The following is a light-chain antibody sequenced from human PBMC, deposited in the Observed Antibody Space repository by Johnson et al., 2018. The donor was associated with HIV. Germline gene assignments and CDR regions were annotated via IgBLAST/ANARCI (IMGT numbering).Light chain of an antibody. J-gene: IGLJ1*01. CDR2: DNN. CDR1: SSNIENNY. Sequence: QSVLTQPPSVSAASGQKVDISCSGSSSNIENNYLSWYQQLPHTAPKLLIYDNNKRPSGIPDRFSGSKSGTSATLGITGLQTGDEADYYCGTWDSSLSAGFYVFGTGTKATVL. CDR3: GTWDSSLSAGFYV. V-gene: IGLV1-51*01.